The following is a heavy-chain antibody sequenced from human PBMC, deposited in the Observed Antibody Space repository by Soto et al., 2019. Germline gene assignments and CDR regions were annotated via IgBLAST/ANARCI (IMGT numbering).Heavy chain of an antibody. CDR3: AREFYYDSSGIGFDS. CDR2: FYSSGSP. Sequence: TSETLSLTCTVSGGSLSGYYLSWIRQPPGKGLEWIGDFYSSGSPHHNPSLKNRVSISEDRSKNEFSLKLSSVTAADTAIYYCAREFYYDSSGIGFDSWGQGTLVTV. CDR1: GGSLSGYY. V-gene: IGHV4-59*01. J-gene: IGHJ4*02. D-gene: IGHD3-22*01.